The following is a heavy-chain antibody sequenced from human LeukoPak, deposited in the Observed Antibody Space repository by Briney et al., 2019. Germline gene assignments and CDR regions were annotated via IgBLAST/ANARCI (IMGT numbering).Heavy chain of an antibody. CDR1: GFTFDDYA. J-gene: IGHJ4*02. Sequence: PGGSLRLSCAASGFTFDDYAMHWVRQGPGKGLEWVSSISWNNGSIGYADSVKGRFTISRDNAKNSLYLQMNSLRAEDTAVYYCARLYDSSGYGLFDYWGQGTLVTVSS. CDR3: ARLYDSSGYGLFDY. CDR2: ISWNNGSI. D-gene: IGHD3-22*01. V-gene: IGHV3-9*01.